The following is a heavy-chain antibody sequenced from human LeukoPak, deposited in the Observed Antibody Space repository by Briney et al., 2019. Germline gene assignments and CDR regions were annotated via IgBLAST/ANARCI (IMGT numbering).Heavy chain of an antibody. CDR3: ARANLLYYGDGAFDI. D-gene: IGHD3-16*01. CDR2: ISWNSGSI. J-gene: IGHJ3*02. CDR1: GFIFDDYA. Sequence: PGGSLRLSCAASGFIFDDYAMHWVRQAPGKGLEWVSGISWNSGSIGYADSVKGRFTISRDNARNSVFLQMNSLRAEDTAVYFCARANLLYYGDGAFDIWGQGTMVTVSS. V-gene: IGHV3-9*01.